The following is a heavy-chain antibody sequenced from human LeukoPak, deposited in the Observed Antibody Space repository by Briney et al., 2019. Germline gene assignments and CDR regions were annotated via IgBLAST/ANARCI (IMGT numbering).Heavy chain of an antibody. CDR1: GFTFSISTYG. D-gene: IGHD2-15*01. CDR3: ARVSCTGGSCKPYSYYDMDV. J-gene: IGHJ6*02. V-gene: IGHV3-33*01. Sequence: GRSLRLSCAASGFTFSISTYGMHWVRQAPGKGLEWVAIIWYDGSDKYYADSVKGRFTISRDNSKNTLYLQMNSLRAEDTAVYYCARVSCTGGSCKPYSYYDMDVWGQGTTVTVSS. CDR2: IWYDGSDK.